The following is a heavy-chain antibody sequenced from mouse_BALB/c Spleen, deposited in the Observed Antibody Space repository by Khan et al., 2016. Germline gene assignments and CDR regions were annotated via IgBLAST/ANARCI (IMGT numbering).Heavy chain of an antibody. V-gene: IGHV1-4*01. J-gene: IGHJ3*01. D-gene: IGHD2-4*01. CDR1: GYTFTTYT. CDR2: INPSSGYA. CDR3: ARNYDGFAY. Sequence: QIQLVQSGAELARPGASVKMSCKASGYTFTTYTIHWLRQRPGQGLDWIGYINPSSGYASYNQKFKDKATLTADESSSTAYIQLTSLTSEDSAVYVCARNYDGFAYGGQGTLVTVSA.